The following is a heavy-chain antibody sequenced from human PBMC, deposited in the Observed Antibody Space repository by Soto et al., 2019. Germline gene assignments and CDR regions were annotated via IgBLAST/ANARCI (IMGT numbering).Heavy chain of an antibody. D-gene: IGHD3-16*01. CDR3: XXXXXXXXXXXDDS. J-gene: IGHJ5*02. CDR2: ISYDGGNR. CDR1: GFSFSGYG. Sequence: QVQLVESGGGVVQPGTSLRLSCAASGFSFSGYGMHWVRQAPDKGLEWVAIISYDGGNRYYAESVKGRFTISRDNSKNTVFLEMNSMRSDDTAMYYCXXXXXXXXXXXDDSWGQGTQVTVTS. V-gene: IGHV3-33*08.